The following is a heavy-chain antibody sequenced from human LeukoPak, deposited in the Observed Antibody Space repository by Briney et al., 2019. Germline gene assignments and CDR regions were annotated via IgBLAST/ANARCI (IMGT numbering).Heavy chain of an antibody. CDR2: ISSSGSTI. V-gene: IGHV3-48*04. CDR3: ARGRGYSYGRTTLFDY. D-gene: IGHD5-18*01. J-gene: IGHJ4*02. CDR1: GFSFSSYS. Sequence: PGGSLRLSCAASGFSFSSYSMNWVRQAPGKGLEWVSYISSSGSTIYYADSVKGRFTISRDNAKNSLYLQMSSLRAEDTAVYYCARGRGYSYGRTTLFDYWGQGSLVTVSS.